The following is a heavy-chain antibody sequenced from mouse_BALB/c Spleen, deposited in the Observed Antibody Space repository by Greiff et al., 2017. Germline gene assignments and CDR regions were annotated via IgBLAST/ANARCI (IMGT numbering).Heavy chain of an antibody. CDR1: GYSFTSYY. D-gene: IGHD2-2*01. CDR3: ARFGYDVLYAMDY. V-gene: IGHV1-66*01. J-gene: IGHJ4*01. Sequence: VQRVESGPELVKPGASVKISCKASGYSFTSYYIHWVKQRPGQGLEWIGWIFPGSGNTKYNEKFKGKATLTADTSSSTAYMQLSSLTSEDSAVYFCARFGYDVLYAMDYWGQGTSVTVSS. CDR2: IFPGSGNT.